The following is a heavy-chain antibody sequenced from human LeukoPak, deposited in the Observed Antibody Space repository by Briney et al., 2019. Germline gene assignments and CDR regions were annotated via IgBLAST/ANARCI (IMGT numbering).Heavy chain of an antibody. V-gene: IGHV4-59*01. CDR3: ARVPVAGRTFDY. Sequence: SETLSLTCTVSGGSISSYYWSWIRQPPGKGLEWIGYIYYSGSTNYNPSLKSRVTISVGTSKNQFSLKLGSVTAADTAVYYCARVPVAGRTFDYWGQGTLVTVSS. D-gene: IGHD6-19*01. CDR1: GGSISSYY. CDR2: IYYSGST. J-gene: IGHJ4*02.